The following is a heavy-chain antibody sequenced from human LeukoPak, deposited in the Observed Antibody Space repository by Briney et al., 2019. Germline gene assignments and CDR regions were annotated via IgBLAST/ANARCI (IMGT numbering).Heavy chain of an antibody. Sequence: PSETLSLTCAVYGGSFSGYYWSWIRQPPGKGLGWIGEINHSGSTNYNPSLKSRVTISVDTSKNQFSLKLSSVTAADTAVYYCASTGYSSGWYRYWGQGTLVTVSS. J-gene: IGHJ4*02. CDR3: ASTGYSSGWYRY. CDR1: GGSFSGYY. V-gene: IGHV4-34*01. D-gene: IGHD6-19*01. CDR2: INHSGST.